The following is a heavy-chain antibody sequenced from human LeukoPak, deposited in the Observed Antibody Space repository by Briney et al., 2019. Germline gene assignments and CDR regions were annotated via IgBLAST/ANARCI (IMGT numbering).Heavy chain of an antibody. V-gene: IGHV4-4*07. CDR1: GGSINSHY. Sequence: SETLSLTCTVSGGSINSHYWSWIRQPAGKGLEWIGRIYISGGTNYSPSLKSRVTMSVDTSKNQFSLRLSSVTAADTAVYYCARALNPLPGTYYFDYWGQGTLVTVSS. CDR2: IYISGGT. D-gene: IGHD2-15*01. CDR3: ARALNPLPGTYYFDY. J-gene: IGHJ4*02.